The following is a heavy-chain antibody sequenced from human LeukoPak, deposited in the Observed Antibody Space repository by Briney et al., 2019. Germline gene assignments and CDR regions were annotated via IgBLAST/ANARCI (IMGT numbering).Heavy chain of an antibody. V-gene: IGHV1-46*01. CDR3: ARDPYGAKIGSWYFDL. CDR2: ISPSGAST. Sequence: ASVKVSRKASGYTFTSYYMHWVRQAPGQGLEWMGIISPSGASTSYAQKFQGRVTMTRDTSTSTVYMELSSLRSEDTAVYYCARDPYGAKIGSWYFDLWGRGTLVTVSS. D-gene: IGHD4-17*01. CDR1: GYTFTSYY. J-gene: IGHJ2*01.